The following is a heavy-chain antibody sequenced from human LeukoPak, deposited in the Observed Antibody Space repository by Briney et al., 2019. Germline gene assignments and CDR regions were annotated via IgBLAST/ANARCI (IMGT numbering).Heavy chain of an antibody. CDR3: ARDSNHYYDSSDAFDI. CDR1: GFTFSSYE. V-gene: IGHV3-48*03. CDR2: ISSSGSTI. Sequence: PGGSLRLSCAASGFTFSSYEMNWVRQAPGKGLEWVSYISSSGSTIYYADSVKGRFTISRDNAKNSLYLQMNSLRAEDTAVYYCARDSNHYYDSSDAFDIWGQGTMVTVSS. D-gene: IGHD3-22*01. J-gene: IGHJ3*02.